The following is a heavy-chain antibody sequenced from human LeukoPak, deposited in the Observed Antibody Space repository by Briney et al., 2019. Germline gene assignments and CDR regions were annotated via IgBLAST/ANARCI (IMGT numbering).Heavy chain of an antibody. CDR1: GGSFTTYY. CDR3: ARAVYSYGLIDY. Sequence: PSETLSLTCTVSGGSFTTYYWSWIRQPAGRGLEWIGHIDTSGTTNYNPSLKSRVTMSVDTSKNQFSLKLTSVTAADTAVYYCARAVYSYGLIDYWGQGTLVTVSS. J-gene: IGHJ4*02. CDR2: IDTSGTT. V-gene: IGHV4-4*07. D-gene: IGHD5-18*01.